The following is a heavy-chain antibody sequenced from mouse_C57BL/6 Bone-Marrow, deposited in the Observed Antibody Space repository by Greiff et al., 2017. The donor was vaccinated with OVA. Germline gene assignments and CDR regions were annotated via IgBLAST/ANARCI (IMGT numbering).Heavy chain of an antibody. V-gene: IGHV1-69*01. CDR1: GYTFTSYW. D-gene: IGHD2-14*01. J-gene: IGHJ2*01. CDR3: ASERLGCYKYVFDS. Sequence: QVQLQQPGAELVMPGASVKLSCKASGYTFTSYWMHWVKQRPGQGLEWIGEIDPSDSYTNYNQKFKGKSTLTVDKSSSTAYMQLSSLTSEDSAVYYCASERLGCYKYVFDSCGRGTALTVSS. CDR2: IDPSDSYT.